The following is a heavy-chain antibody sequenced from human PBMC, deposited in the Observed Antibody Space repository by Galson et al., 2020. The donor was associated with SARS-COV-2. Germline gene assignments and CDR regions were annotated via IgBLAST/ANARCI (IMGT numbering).Heavy chain of an antibody. CDR3: ARHGASSGWYEGIDY. J-gene: IGHJ4*02. Sequence: GESLKISCRTSGYSFTNYWIGWVRQVPGKGLEWMGIIYPDDSYTIYSPSFQGQVTISADKSISTAFLQWSSLKASDTAIYYCARHGASSGWYEGIDYWGQGTLVTVSS. D-gene: IGHD6-19*01. CDR1: GYSFTNYW. V-gene: IGHV5-51*01. CDR2: IYPDDSYT.